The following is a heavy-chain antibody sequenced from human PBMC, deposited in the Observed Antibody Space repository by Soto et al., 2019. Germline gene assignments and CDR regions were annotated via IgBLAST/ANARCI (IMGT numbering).Heavy chain of an antibody. Sequence: EVQLLESGGGLVQPGGSLRLSCAASGFTFSSYAMSWVRQAPGKGLEWVSAISGSGGSTYYADSVKGRFTISRDNSKNTLYLQMNSLRAEDTAVYYCAKKGGSGWYPISYMDVWGKGTTVTVSS. CDR2: ISGSGGST. CDR1: GFTFSSYA. J-gene: IGHJ6*03. CDR3: AKKGGSGWYPISYMDV. V-gene: IGHV3-23*01. D-gene: IGHD6-19*01.